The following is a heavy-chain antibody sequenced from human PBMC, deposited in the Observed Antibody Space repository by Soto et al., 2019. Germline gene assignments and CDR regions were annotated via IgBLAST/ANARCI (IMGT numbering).Heavy chain of an antibody. V-gene: IGHV3-33*06. J-gene: IGHJ4*01. CDR2: IWYDGSQK. D-gene: IGHD3-16*01. CDR1: GFNFSKFG. Sequence: GGSLRLSCAASGFNFSKFGMYWVRQAPGKGLEWVAVIWYDGSQKYYADSVKGRFTISRDNSNNTLYLQMSSLRAEDTAVYYCAKEVWGLYTFGRPLDNWGHGTLVTV. CDR3: AKEVWGLYTFGRPLDN.